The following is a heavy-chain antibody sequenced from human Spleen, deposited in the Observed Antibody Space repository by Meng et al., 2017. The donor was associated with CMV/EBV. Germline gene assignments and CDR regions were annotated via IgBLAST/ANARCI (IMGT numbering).Heavy chain of an antibody. J-gene: IGHJ4*02. CDR1: GDSLSNSYY. Sequence: GSLRLSCTVSGDSLSNSYYWGWIRQTPGKGLEWIGSINHIGNGHSNPSLKSRVTLSVDTSKNQISLKIISVTAADTAVYFCASGHYADYWGPGTLVTVSS. V-gene: IGHV4-38-2*02. CDR3: ASGHYADY. CDR2: INHIGNG. D-gene: IGHD2-2*01.